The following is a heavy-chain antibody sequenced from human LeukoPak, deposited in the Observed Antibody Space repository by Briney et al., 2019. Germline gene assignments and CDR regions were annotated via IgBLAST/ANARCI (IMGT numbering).Heavy chain of an antibody. D-gene: IGHD4-23*01. J-gene: IGHJ4*02. V-gene: IGHV4-34*01. CDR2: INHSGST. CDR3: ASLSVVTPDGRDY. Sequence: SETLSLTCAVYGGSFSGYYWSWIRQPPGKGLEWIGEINHSGSTNYNPSLKSRVTISVDTSKNQFSLKLSSVTAADTAVYYCASLSVVTPDGRDYWGQGTLDTVSS. CDR1: GGSFSGYY.